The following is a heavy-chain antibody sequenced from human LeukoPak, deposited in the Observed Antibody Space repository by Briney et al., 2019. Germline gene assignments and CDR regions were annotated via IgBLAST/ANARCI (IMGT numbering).Heavy chain of an antibody. V-gene: IGHV4-4*09. J-gene: IGHJ4*02. CDR3: ARGLTLLLD. CDR1: GGSISSYY. D-gene: IGHD4/OR15-4a*01. CDR2: IYTSGSI. Sequence: PSETLSLTCTVSGGSISSYYWSWIRQPPGKGLEWLGYIYTSGSINYNPSLKSRVTISVDTSKNQFSLKLSSVTAADTAVYYCARGLTLLLDWGQGTLVTVSS.